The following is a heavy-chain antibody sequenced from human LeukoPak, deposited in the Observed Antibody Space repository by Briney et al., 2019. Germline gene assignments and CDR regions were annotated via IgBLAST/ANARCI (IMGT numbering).Heavy chain of an antibody. CDR2: ISSSSSTI. CDR3: ARDPRCSSTSCYPG. Sequence: GGSLRLSCAASGFTFSSYSMNWVRQAPGKGLEWVSYISSSSSTIYYADSVKGRFTISRDNAKNSLYLQMNSLRAEDTAVYYCARDPRCSSTSCYPGWGQGTLVTVPS. CDR1: GFTFSSYS. J-gene: IGHJ4*02. D-gene: IGHD2-2*01. V-gene: IGHV3-48*01.